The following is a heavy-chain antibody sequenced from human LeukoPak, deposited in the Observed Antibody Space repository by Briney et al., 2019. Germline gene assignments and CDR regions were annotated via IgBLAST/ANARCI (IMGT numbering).Heavy chain of an antibody. J-gene: IGHJ6*03. CDR3: ARDQRLTEYSSSWYYWNGEDYYYMDV. Sequence: PGGSLRLSCAASGFTFSSYAMSWVRQAPGKGLEWVSSISSSSSYIYYADSVKGRFTISRDNAKNSLYLQMNSLRAEDTAVYYCARDQRLTEYSSSWYYWNGEDYYYMDVWGKGTTVTVSS. CDR2: ISSSSSYI. D-gene: IGHD6-13*01. V-gene: IGHV3-21*01. CDR1: GFTFSSYA.